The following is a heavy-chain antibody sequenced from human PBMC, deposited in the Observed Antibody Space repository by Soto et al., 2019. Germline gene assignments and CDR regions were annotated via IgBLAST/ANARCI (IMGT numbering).Heavy chain of an antibody. D-gene: IGHD4-17*01. J-gene: IGHJ3*02. V-gene: IGHV4-31*03. CDR3: ASGAADYGDAFDI. CDR2: IYWSGNT. CDR1: GDSTSRGGYY. Sequence: QVRLQESGPGLVKPSQTLSLTCRVSGDSTSRGGYYWSWIRKHPGKGLEWIGYIYWSGNTYFNPSLKSRVSISLGTSSNQFSLNLTSVTAADTAVYYCASGAADYGDAFDIWGQGTTVTVSS.